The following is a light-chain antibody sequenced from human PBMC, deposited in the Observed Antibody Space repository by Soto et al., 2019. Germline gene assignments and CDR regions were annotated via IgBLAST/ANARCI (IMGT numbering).Light chain of an antibody. Sequence: QSALTQPASVSGSPGQSITISCTGTSNDVGGYHYVSWYQQHPGKAPKLLIYEVSNRPSGVSNRFSGSKSGNTASLTISGLQADDEADYYCSSFTSTSLWVFGGGTKVTVL. J-gene: IGLJ3*02. CDR2: EVS. V-gene: IGLV2-14*01. CDR3: SSFTSTSLWV. CDR1: SNDVGGYHY.